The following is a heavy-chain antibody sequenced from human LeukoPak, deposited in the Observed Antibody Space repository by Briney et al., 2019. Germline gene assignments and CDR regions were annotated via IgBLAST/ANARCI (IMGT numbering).Heavy chain of an antibody. V-gene: IGHV1-8*01. J-gene: IGHJ3*02. Sequence: ASVKVSCKASGYTFTSYDINWVRQATGQGLEWMGWTNPKSGYTGYVQRFQGRATMTRNTSISTAYMELSSLRSEDTAVYYCARGNRLYSSSWSSLPFDIWGQGTMVTVSS. D-gene: IGHD6-13*01. CDR1: GYTFTSYD. CDR3: ARGNRLYSSSWSSLPFDI. CDR2: TNPKSGYT.